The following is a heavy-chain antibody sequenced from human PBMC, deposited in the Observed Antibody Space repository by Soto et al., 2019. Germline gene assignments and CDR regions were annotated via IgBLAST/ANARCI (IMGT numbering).Heavy chain of an antibody. V-gene: IGHV3-30*04. Sequence: QRLSCTASGFTFSIYAMHWVRQAPGKGLEWVSIISFDGRKIDYAGSVRGRFTISRDNSQNTLYLQMDSLRTEDTAVYYCARRDFYCRGRNCYSGDYAMDVWGQGTTVTVSS. CDR3: ARRDFYCRGRNCYSGDYAMDV. CDR1: GFTFSIYA. CDR2: ISFDGRKI. D-gene: IGHD2-15*01. J-gene: IGHJ6*02.